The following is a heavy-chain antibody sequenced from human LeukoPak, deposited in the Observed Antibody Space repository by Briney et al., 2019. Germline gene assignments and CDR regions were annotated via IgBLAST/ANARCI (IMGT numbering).Heavy chain of an antibody. CDR1: GFTFSSYS. Sequence: KPGGSLRLSCAASGFTFSSYSMNWVRQAPGKGLEWVSSISSSSSYIYYADSVKGRFTTSRDNAKNSLYLQMNSLRAEDTAVYYCASLGRNGVELSSGYWGQGTLVTVSS. CDR3: ASLGRNGVELSSGY. V-gene: IGHV3-21*01. J-gene: IGHJ4*02. CDR2: ISSSSSYI. D-gene: IGHD1-7*01.